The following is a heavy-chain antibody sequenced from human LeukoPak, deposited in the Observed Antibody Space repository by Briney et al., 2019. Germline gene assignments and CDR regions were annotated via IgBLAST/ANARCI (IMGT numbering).Heavy chain of an antibody. D-gene: IGHD2-15*01. CDR1: GFTFSTYA. CDR3: ARDPCGTCFSPTPDY. J-gene: IGHJ4*02. V-gene: IGHV3-30-3*01. CDR2: ISYDGSTK. Sequence: PGRSLRLSCAASGFTFSTYAMHWVRQAPGKGLGWVAIISYDGSTKYYADSVKGRFTLSRDNSRNTLSLQMNSLRPEDTAVYYCARDPCGTCFSPTPDYWGQGTLVTVSS.